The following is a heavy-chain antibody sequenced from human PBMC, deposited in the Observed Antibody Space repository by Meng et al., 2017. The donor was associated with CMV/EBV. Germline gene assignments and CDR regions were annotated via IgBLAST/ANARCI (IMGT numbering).Heavy chain of an antibody. CDR3: ARAGGSSGSGWFDP. J-gene: IGHJ5*02. CDR1: GYTFTGYY. D-gene: IGHD3-10*01. Sequence: ASVMVSCKASGYTFTGYYMHWVRQAPGQGLEWMGWSNPNSGGTNDAQKFQGRVTMTRDTSISTAYMELSRLRSDDTAVYYYARAGGSSGSGWFDPWGQGTLVTVSS. CDR2: SNPNSGGT. V-gene: IGHV1-2*02.